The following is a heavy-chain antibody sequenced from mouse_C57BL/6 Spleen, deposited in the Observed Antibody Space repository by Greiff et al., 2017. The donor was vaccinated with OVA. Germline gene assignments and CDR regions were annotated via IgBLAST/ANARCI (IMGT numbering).Heavy chain of an antibody. CDR1: GYSITSGYY. Sequence: EVKLMESGPGLVKPSQSLSLTCSVTGYSITSGYYWNWIRQFPGNKLEWMGYISYDGSNNYNPSLKNRISITRDTSKNQFFLKLNSVTTEDTATYYCAREKGLSYFDYWGQGTTLTVSS. CDR2: ISYDGSN. D-gene: IGHD2-4*01. J-gene: IGHJ2*01. CDR3: AREKGLSYFDY. V-gene: IGHV3-6*01.